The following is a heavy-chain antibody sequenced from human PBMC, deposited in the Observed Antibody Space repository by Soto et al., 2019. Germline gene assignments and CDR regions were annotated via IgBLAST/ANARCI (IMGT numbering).Heavy chain of an antibody. CDR3: ARLRSSSGNKVEELDY. Sequence: ASGGTFSSSVGSWILKTQGKGLEWIGYIYYSGSTNYNPSLKSRVTISVDTSKNQFSLKLSSVTAADTAVYYCARLRSSSGNKVEELDYWGQGTLVTVSS. CDR2: IYYSGST. D-gene: IGHD6-19*01. V-gene: IGHV4-59*01. J-gene: IGHJ4*02. CDR1: GGTFSSSV.